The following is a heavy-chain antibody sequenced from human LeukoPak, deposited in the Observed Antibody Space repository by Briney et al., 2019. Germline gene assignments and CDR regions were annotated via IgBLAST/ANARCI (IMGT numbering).Heavy chain of an antibody. Sequence: GGSLRLSCTASGFTFGDYAMSWVRQAPGKGLEWVGFIRSKAYGGTTEYAASVKGRFTISRDDSKSIAYLQMNSLKTEDTAVYYCTRARRILYYYSAMHVWGQGTTVTVSS. V-gene: IGHV3-49*04. J-gene: IGHJ6*02. CDR3: TRARRILYYYSAMHV. CDR1: GFTFGDYA. D-gene: IGHD6-6*01. CDR2: IRSKAYGGTT.